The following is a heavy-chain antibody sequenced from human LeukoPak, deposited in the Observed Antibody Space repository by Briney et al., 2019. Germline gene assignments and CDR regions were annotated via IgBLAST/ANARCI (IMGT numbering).Heavy chain of an antibody. CDR3: ARGPSCSSRTRPYWFDP. J-gene: IGHJ5*02. CDR2: MNLSSGNT. Sequence: ASVKLSCTASGYTFSNYDINWVREATGQGLEWMGWMNLSSGNTGYAQKFQQRVTMNRNTTISKAYLQLSSLSSEDTAVYYCARGPSCSSRTRPYWFDPWGEGTLVSVSS. CDR1: GYTFSNYD. V-gene: IGHV1-8*01. D-gene: IGHD2-2*01.